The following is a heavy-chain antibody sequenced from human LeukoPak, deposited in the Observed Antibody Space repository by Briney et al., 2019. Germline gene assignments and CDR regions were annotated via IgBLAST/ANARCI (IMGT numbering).Heavy chain of an antibody. CDR1: GGTFNNSA. CDR2: IMPLFGTA. CDR3: ARDVHGDYGSGWFDP. Sequence: SVKVSCKSSGGTFNNSAISWVRQAPGQGLEGLGGIMPLFGTAGYAQKFQGRVTITKDESTRTVYLELTSLTSDDTAVYYCARDVHGDYGSGWFDPWGQGTLVSVSS. D-gene: IGHD4-17*01. J-gene: IGHJ5*02. V-gene: IGHV1-69*05.